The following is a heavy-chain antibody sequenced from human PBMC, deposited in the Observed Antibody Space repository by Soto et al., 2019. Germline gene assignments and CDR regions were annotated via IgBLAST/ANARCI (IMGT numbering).Heavy chain of an antibody. CDR3: AREVRNGCYGQPFDN. CDR1: GGSISSGDYY. CDR2: IYYSGGT. D-gene: IGHD1-1*01. Sequence: QVQLQESGPGLVKPSQTLSLTCTVSGGSISSGDYYWSWIRQPPGKGLEWIGYIYYSGGTTYNPSLKSRLTISVDTSKNQFSLKLSSVTAADTAVYYCAREVRNGCYGQPFDNWGQGTLVTVSS. J-gene: IGHJ4*02. V-gene: IGHV4-30-4*01.